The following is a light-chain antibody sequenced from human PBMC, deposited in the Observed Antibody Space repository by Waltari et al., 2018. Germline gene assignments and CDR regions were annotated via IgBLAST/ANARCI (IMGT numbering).Light chain of an antibody. Sequence: DIVMTQAPDSLAVCLGERATIKCKSSQSVLYSSNNKNYLAWYQQKSGQPPKLLIYWASTRESGVPDRFSGSGSATHFTLTISSLQAADVAVYYCQQYYSTPWTFGPGTKVEIK. CDR3: QQYYSTPWT. CDR2: WAS. J-gene: IGKJ1*01. V-gene: IGKV4-1*01. CDR1: QSVLYSSNNKNY.